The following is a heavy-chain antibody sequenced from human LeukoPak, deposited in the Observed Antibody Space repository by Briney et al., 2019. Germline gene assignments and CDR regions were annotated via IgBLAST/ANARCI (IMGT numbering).Heavy chain of an antibody. CDR2: IYHSGST. V-gene: IGHV4-38-2*02. D-gene: IGHD3-10*01. Sequence: PSETLSLTCTVSGGSISSYYWGWIRQPPGKGLEWIGSIYHSGSTYYNPSLKSRVTISVDTSKNQFSLKLSSVTAADTAVYYCASGGSGAFDIWGQGTMVTVSS. CDR3: ASGGSGAFDI. J-gene: IGHJ3*02. CDR1: GGSISSYY.